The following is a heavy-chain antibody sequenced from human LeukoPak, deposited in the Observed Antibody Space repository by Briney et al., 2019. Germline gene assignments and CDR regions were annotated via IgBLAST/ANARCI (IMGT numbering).Heavy chain of an antibody. CDR1: GFTFSSFA. V-gene: IGHV3-30*01. CDR2: ISQTGGKT. CDR3: AKDHYPCDILTGPLDP. J-gene: IGHJ5*02. Sequence: GGSLRLSCAASGFTFSSFAVHWVRQAPGKGLEWVALISQTGGKTDYADSVKGRFTISRDNSKNTAYLQMNSLRPEDTAVYYCAKDHYPCDILTGPLDPWGQGTLVTVSS. D-gene: IGHD3-9*01.